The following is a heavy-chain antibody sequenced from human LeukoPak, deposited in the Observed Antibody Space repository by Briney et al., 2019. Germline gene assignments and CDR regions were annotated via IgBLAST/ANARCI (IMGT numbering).Heavy chain of an antibody. Sequence: GGSLRLSCAASGFTFTDAWMGWVRQAPGRGLGWVGRIKSKARGGTTDYAAPVKGRFTIARDDSKDTLDLQMNSLKTEDTAVYYCTTDHFNWGRGTLVTVSS. CDR2: IKSKARGGTT. J-gene: IGHJ4*02. CDR1: GFTFTDAW. CDR3: TTDHFN. V-gene: IGHV3-15*01.